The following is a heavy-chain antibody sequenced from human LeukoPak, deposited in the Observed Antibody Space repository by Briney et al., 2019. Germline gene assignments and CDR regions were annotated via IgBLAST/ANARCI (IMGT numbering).Heavy chain of an antibody. J-gene: IGHJ6*02. CDR2: INEDGSEK. Sequence: PGGSLRLSCAASGFTFSSYRMSWVRQAPGKGLEWVANINEDGSEKHYVDSMKGRFTISRDNAKNLLYLQMNTLRAEDTSLYYCARTYRSNTHGMDVWGQGATVTVSS. CDR3: ARTYRSNTHGMDV. CDR1: GFTFSSYR. D-gene: IGHD3-16*02. V-gene: IGHV3-7*01.